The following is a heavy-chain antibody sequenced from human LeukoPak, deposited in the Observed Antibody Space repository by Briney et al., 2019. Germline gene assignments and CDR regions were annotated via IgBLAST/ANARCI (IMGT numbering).Heavy chain of an antibody. Sequence: ASVKVSCKASGYTFIGYYMHWVRQAPGQGLEWMGRINPDSGGTNLAQRFQGRVTLTRDTSISTAYIELSRLKSDDTAVYYCARELGGSYNWFDPWGQGTLVTVSS. V-gene: IGHV1-2*06. CDR3: ARELGGSYNWFDP. D-gene: IGHD3-16*01. CDR2: INPDSGGT. J-gene: IGHJ5*02. CDR1: GYTFIGYY.